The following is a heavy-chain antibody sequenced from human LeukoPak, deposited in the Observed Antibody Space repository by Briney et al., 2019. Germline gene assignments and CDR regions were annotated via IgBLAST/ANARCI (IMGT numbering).Heavy chain of an antibody. Sequence: GGSLRLSCAASGFTFSGYAMHWVRQAPGKGLEWVAVISYDGSNKYYADSVKGRFTISRDNSKNTLYLEMNSLRAEDTAVYYCAKVRYFGPSAFDIWGQGTMVTVSS. V-gene: IGHV3-30-3*01. J-gene: IGHJ3*02. CDR2: ISYDGSNK. CDR3: AKVRYFGPSAFDI. D-gene: IGHD3-9*01. CDR1: GFTFSGYA.